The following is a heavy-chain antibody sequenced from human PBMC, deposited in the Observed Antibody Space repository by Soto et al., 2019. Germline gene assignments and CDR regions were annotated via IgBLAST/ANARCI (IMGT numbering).Heavy chain of an antibody. V-gene: IGHV4-31*03. D-gene: IGHD3-22*01. CDR2: IYYSGST. CDR1: GVSISSGVYY. CDR3: ARGYYYDSSGYYGFDI. J-gene: IGHJ3*02. Sequence: PTETLSLTCTLSGVSISSGVYYWRWIRQHPGKGLEWIGYIYYSGSTYYNPSLKSRVTISVDTSKNQFSLKLSSVTAADTAVYYCARGYYYDSSGYYGFDIWGQGTMVT.